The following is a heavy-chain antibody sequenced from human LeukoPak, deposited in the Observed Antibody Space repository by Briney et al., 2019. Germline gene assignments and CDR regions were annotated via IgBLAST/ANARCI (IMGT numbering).Heavy chain of an antibody. D-gene: IGHD5-18*01. J-gene: IGHJ4*02. CDR2: IYYSGST. Sequence: PSETLSLTCTVSGGSIRTYYWSWIRQPPGKGLEWIGFIYYSGSTKYNPSLKSRVTISIDTSKNQFSLKLNSLTAADTAVYYCARVGYSFGNDYWGQGTLVTVSS. V-gene: IGHV4-59*01. CDR3: ARVGYSFGNDY. CDR1: GGSIRTYY.